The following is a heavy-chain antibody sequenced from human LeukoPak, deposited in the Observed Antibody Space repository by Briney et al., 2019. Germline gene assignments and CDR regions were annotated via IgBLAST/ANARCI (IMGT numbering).Heavy chain of an antibody. Sequence: GASVKVSCKAFGGTFSSYAISWVRQAPGQGLEWMGGIIPIFGTANYAQKFQGRVTITADESTSTAYMELSSLRSEDTAVYYCARERDIRYCSGGSCYLNWFDPWGQGTLVTVSS. CDR1: GGTFSSYA. V-gene: IGHV1-69*13. CDR2: IIPIFGTA. CDR3: ARERDIRYCSGGSCYLNWFDP. J-gene: IGHJ5*02. D-gene: IGHD2-15*01.